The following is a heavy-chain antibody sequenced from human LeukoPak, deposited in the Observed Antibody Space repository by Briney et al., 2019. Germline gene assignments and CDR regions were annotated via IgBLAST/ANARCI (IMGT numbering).Heavy chain of an antibody. CDR1: GFTFSSYG. CDR2: ISGSGGST. D-gene: IGHD3-10*01. CDR3: AKVNITGDFDY. V-gene: IGHV3-23*01. Sequence: PGGTLRLSCAASGFTFSSYGMSWVRQTPGKGLEWVSAISGSGGSTYYADSVRGRFTISRDNSKNTLYLQMNSLRAEDTAVYYCAKVNITGDFDYWGQGTLVTVSS. J-gene: IGHJ4*02.